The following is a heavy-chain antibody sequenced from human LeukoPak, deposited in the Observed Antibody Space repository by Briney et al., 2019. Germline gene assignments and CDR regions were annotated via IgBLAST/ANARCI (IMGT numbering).Heavy chain of an antibody. CDR3: ARDEGYCSSTSCLRPYYMDV. D-gene: IGHD2-2*01. Sequence: ASVKVSCKASGYTFTSYAMHWVRQAPGQRLEWMGWINAGNGNTKYSQEFQGRVTMTRDTSISTAYMELSRLRSDDTAVYYCARDEGYCSSTSCLRPYYMDVWGKGTTVTVSS. J-gene: IGHJ6*03. CDR2: INAGNGNT. V-gene: IGHV1-3*01. CDR1: GYTFTSYA.